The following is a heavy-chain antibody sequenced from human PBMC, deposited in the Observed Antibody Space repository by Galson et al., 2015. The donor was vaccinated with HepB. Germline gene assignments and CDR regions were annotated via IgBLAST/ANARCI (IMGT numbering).Heavy chain of an antibody. CDR3: ARGPYDSSGYYYDP. CDR2: IYYTGST. CDR1: GGSFSGYY. V-gene: IGHV4-34*09. Sequence: TLSLTCAVYGGSFSGYYWSWIRQHPGKGLEWIGYIYYTGSTYYNPSLRSRVIISVDTTKNQFSLKLSSVTAADTAVYYCARGPYDSSGYYYDPWGQGTLVTVSS. J-gene: IGHJ5*02. D-gene: IGHD3-22*01.